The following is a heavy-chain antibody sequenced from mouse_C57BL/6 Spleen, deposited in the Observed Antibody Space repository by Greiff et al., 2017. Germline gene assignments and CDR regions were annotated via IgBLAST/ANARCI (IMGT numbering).Heavy chain of an antibody. D-gene: IGHD2-3*01. V-gene: IGHV5-9*01. CDR1: GFTFSSYT. Sequence: EVHLVESGGGLVKPGGSLKLSCAASGFTFSSYTMSWVRQTPEKRLEWVATISGGGGNTYYPDSVKGRFTISRDNAKNTLYLQMSSLRSEDTALYYCAREGLSDGYYGFYYAMDYWGQGTSVTVSS. CDR3: AREGLSDGYYGFYYAMDY. CDR2: ISGGGGNT. J-gene: IGHJ4*01.